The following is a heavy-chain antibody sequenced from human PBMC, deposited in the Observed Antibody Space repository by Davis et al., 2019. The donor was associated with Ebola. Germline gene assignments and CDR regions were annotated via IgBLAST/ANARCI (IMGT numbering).Heavy chain of an antibody. D-gene: IGHD5-24*01. Sequence: GGSLRLYCAASGFTFSTYSMSWVRQAPGKALEWVSSISSDSDYIYYADSAKGRSTISRDNAKNSLFLQMNSLRAEDTAVYYCARGRDGYNSLAYYGMDVWGKGTTVTVSS. J-gene: IGHJ6*04. CDR2: ISSDSDYI. CDR3: ARGRDGYNSLAYYGMDV. CDR1: GFTFSTYS. V-gene: IGHV3-21*01.